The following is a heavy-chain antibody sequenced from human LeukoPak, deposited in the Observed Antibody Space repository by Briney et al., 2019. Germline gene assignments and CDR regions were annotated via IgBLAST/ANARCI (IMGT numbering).Heavy chain of an antibody. J-gene: IGHJ4*02. CDR1: GGSISSYY. CDR3: AGGRDYDILTGYYTRFDY. D-gene: IGHD3-9*01. V-gene: IGHV4-4*07. CDR2: IYTSGST. Sequence: PSETLSLTCTVSGGSISSYYWSWIRQPAGKGLEWIGRIYTSGSTNYNPSLKSRVTMSVDTSKNQFSLKLSSVTAADTAVYYCAGGRDYDILTGYYTRFDYWGQGTLVTVSS.